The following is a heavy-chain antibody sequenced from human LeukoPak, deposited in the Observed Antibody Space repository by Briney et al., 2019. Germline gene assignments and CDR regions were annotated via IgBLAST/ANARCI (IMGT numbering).Heavy chain of an antibody. CDR3: ARDFKRVDSSAGWWGADY. CDR2: INPNSGGT. Sequence: ASVKVSCKASGYIFTNFGISWVRQARGQGLEWMGWINPNSGGTNYAQKFQGRVTMTRDTSISTAYMELSRLTSDDTAVYYCARDFKRVDSSAGWWGADYWGQGTLVTVSS. CDR1: GYIFTNFG. V-gene: IGHV1-2*02. J-gene: IGHJ4*01. D-gene: IGHD6-13*01.